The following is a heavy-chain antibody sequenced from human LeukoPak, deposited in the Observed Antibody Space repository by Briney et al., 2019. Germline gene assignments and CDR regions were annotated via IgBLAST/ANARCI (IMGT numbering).Heavy chain of an antibody. D-gene: IGHD2-2*01. CDR3: ARHEGYCSSTSCLNYGMDV. CDR2: IYPGDSDT. CDR1: GYSFTSYW. Sequence: GESLKISCKGSGYSFTSYWIGWVRQMPGKGLEWMGIIYPGDSDTRYSPYFQGQVTISADKSISTAYLQWSSLKASDTAMYYCARHEGYCSSTSCLNYGMDVWGQGTTVTVSS. J-gene: IGHJ6*02. V-gene: IGHV5-51*01.